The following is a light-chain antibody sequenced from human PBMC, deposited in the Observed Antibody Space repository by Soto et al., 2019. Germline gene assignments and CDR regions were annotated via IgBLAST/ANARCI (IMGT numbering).Light chain of an antibody. CDR3: TSYTSTIPYV. CDR2: EVS. Sequence: QSVLTQPAAVTGCPGQSITISCTGSSNDVGGYNYVSWYQQHPGQAPKLIIYEVSDRPSGVSPRFSGSKSGNTASLTISGLQVEDEADYFCTSYTSTIPYVFGSGTKVTVL. V-gene: IGLV2-14*01. CDR1: SNDVGGYNY. J-gene: IGLJ1*01.